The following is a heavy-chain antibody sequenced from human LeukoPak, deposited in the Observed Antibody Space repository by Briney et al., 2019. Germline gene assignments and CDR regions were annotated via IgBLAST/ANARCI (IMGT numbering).Heavy chain of an antibody. V-gene: IGHV1-18*01. D-gene: IGHD4-17*01. J-gene: IGHJ4*02. CDR3: ARDWDDYGDYSFYY. CDR2: ISAYNGNT. CDR1: GYTFTSYG. Sequence: GASVKVSCKASGYTFTSYGISWVRQAPGQGLEWMGWISAYNGNTNYAQKLQGRVTMTTDTSTSTAYMELRSLRSDDTAVYYCARDWDDYGDYSFYYWGQGTLVTVSS.